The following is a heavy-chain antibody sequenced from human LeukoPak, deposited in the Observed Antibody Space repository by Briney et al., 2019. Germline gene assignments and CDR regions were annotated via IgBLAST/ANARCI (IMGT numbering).Heavy chain of an antibody. CDR2: ISSSVTTI. CDR3: ARGGYCSGGICYSYNAFDV. J-gene: IGHJ3*01. V-gene: IGHV3-48*03. Sequence: GGSLRLSCAASGFTFSCYEMNWVRQAPGKGLEWVSYISSSVTTINYADSVKGRFTISRDNAKYSLYLQMNSLRAEDTAVYYCARGGYCSGGICYSYNAFDVWGQGTMVTVSS. CDR1: GFTFSCYE. D-gene: IGHD2-15*01.